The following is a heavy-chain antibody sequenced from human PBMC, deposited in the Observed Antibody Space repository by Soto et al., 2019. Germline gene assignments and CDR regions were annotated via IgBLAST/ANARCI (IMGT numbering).Heavy chain of an antibody. D-gene: IGHD3-22*01. CDR1: GFTFSSYG. V-gene: IGHV3-23*01. CDR2: ISGSGGST. Sequence: GGSLRLSCAASGFTFSSYGMSWVRQAPGKGLEWVSDISGSGGSTFYADSVKGRFTISRDNSKNTLYLQMNSLRAEDTAVYYCAKVGASPYYDSSGYKYYFDYWGQGTLVTVSS. J-gene: IGHJ4*02. CDR3: AKVGASPYYDSSGYKYYFDY.